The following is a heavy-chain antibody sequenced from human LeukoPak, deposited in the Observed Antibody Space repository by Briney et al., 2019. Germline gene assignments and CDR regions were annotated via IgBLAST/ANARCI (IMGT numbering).Heavy chain of an antibody. V-gene: IGHV1-2*02. J-gene: IGHJ6*02. Sequence: ASVKVSCKASGYTFTVYFMHWVRQAPGQGLEWMGWINPNSGGTNYAQKFQGRVTMTRDTSVSTAYMELSRLRSDDTAVYYCARDHCTSSGCYEYYYYGMDVWGQGTTVTVSS. CDR1: GYTFTVYF. D-gene: IGHD2-2*01. CDR2: INPNSGGT. CDR3: ARDHCTSSGCYEYYYYGMDV.